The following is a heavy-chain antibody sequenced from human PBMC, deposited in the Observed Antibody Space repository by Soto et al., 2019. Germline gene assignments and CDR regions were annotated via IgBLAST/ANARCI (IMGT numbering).Heavy chain of an antibody. J-gene: IGHJ4*02. V-gene: IGHV3-21*01. CDR2: ISSTSVYM. Sequence: EVQLVESGGGLVKPGGSLRLSCAASGFTFSTYNMNWVRQAPGKGLEWVASISSTSVYMYYANSLKVRFTISRANAKSSLYLQVNSLRVEDTAVYYCARGWLRDPWMYWGQGTLVTVSS. CDR3: ARGWLRDPWMY. D-gene: IGHD5-12*01. CDR1: GFTFSTYN.